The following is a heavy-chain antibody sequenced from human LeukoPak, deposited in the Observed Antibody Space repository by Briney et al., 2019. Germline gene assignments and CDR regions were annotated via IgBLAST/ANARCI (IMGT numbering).Heavy chain of an antibody. D-gene: IGHD2-2*01. CDR1: GFTFSSYS. CDR3: ARVPADVVVPARYYFDY. V-gene: IGHV3-21*01. Sequence: GGSLRLPCAASGFTFSSYSMNWVRQAPGKGLEWVSSISSSSSYIYYADSVKGRFTISRDNAKNSLYLQMISLRAEDTAVYYCARVPADVVVPARYYFDYWGQGTLVTVSS. CDR2: ISSSSSYI. J-gene: IGHJ4*02.